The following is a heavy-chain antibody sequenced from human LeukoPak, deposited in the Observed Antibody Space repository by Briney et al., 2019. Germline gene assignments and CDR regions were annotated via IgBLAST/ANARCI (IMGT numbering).Heavy chain of an antibody. V-gene: IGHV3-30*02. CDR3: AKDMAVAAHDAFDI. CDR1: GFTFSSYG. J-gene: IGHJ3*02. CDR2: IRYDGSNK. D-gene: IGHD6-19*01. Sequence: PGGSLRLSCAASGFTFSSYGMHWVRQAPGKGLEWVAFIRYDGSNKYYADSVKGRFTISRDNSKNTLYLQMNSLRAEDTAAYYCAKDMAVAAHDAFDIWGQGTMVTVSS.